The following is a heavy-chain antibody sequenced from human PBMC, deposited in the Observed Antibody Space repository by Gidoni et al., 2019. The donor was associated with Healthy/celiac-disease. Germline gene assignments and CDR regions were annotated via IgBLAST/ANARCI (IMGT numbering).Heavy chain of an antibody. V-gene: IGHV1-2*02. CDR3: ARDGEYSYGYGAFDI. J-gene: IGHJ3*02. D-gene: IGHD5-18*01. CDR1: GYTFTGYY. CDR2: INPNSGGT. Sequence: VQLVQSGAEVKKPGASVKVSCKASGYTFTGYYMHWVRQAPGQGLEWMGWINPNSGGTNYAQKFQGRVTMTRDTSISTAYMELSRLRSDDTAVYYCARDGEYSYGYGAFDIWGQGTMVTVSS.